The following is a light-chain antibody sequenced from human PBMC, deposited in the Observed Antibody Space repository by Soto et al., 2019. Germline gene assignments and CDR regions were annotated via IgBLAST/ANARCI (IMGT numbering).Light chain of an antibody. V-gene: IGKV3-20*01. CDR3: QQYDSSPWT. CDR2: GAS. CDR1: QSVSSSF. Sequence: ESVLTQSPGTLSLSPGERATLSCRASQSVSSSFLAWYQLKPGQAPRLLIYGASSRATGIPDRFSGSGSGKDFTLTISRLEPEDFAVYYWQQYDSSPWTFGQGTKVEIK. J-gene: IGKJ1*01.